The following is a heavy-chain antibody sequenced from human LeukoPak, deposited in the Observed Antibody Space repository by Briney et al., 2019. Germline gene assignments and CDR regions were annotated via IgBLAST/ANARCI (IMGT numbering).Heavy chain of an antibody. V-gene: IGHV3-33*01. CDR1: GFTFSSFG. Sequence: GRSLRLSCAASGFTFSSFGMHWVRQAPGKGLEWVALIWDDGSSKNYADSVKGRFTISRDNSKNTLYLQTDSLRVDDTAVYYCVRDRDYSAGFPYYYMDVWGTGNTVTVSS. CDR3: VRDRDYSAGFPYYYMDV. J-gene: IGHJ6*03. CDR2: IWDDGSSK. D-gene: IGHD4-11*01.